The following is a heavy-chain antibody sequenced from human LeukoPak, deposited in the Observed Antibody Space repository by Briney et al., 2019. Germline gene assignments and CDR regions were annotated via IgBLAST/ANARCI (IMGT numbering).Heavy chain of an antibody. J-gene: IGHJ4*02. CDR1: GFTFANYA. V-gene: IGHV3-23*01. Sequence: SGGSLRLSCSASGFTFANYAMSWVRQAPGRGLEWVSSISGSGGITYHADSVKGRVTISRDNSKSTVYLQMNSLRAEDTAIYYCAKEGGSGDFDNWGQGTLVTVSS. D-gene: IGHD3-16*01. CDR2: ISGSGGIT. CDR3: AKEGGSGDFDN.